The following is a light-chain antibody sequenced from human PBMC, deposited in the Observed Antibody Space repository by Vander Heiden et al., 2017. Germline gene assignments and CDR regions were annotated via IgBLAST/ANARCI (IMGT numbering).Light chain of an antibody. CDR3: QQYNNWPLYT. Sequence: IVMTLSPATLSVSPGERATLSCRASQSVTSNLAWYQQKPGQAPRLLIYGASTRATGIPARFSGSGSGTEFTLTISSLQSEDFAVYYCQQYNNWPLYTFGQGTKLEIK. V-gene: IGKV3-15*01. CDR2: GAS. J-gene: IGKJ2*01. CDR1: QSVTSN.